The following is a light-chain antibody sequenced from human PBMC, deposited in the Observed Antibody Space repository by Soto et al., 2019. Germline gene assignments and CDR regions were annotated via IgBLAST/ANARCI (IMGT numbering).Light chain of an antibody. CDR1: QSVGTN. Sequence: IVMTQSPATLSVSPGESATLSCRASQSVGTNLAWYQQTPGQAPRVLIHSASTRDTGIPARFSGSASDTDFTLASSGLQSEDFAIYYCQQYNNWPPYSFGQGTKLENK. CDR3: QQYNNWPPYS. J-gene: IGKJ2*01. V-gene: IGKV3-15*01. CDR2: SAS.